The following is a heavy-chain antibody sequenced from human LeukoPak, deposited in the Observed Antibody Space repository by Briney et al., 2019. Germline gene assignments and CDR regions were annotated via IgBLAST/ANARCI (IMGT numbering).Heavy chain of an antibody. J-gene: IGHJ3*02. CDR3: ARVVRYFDFDAFDI. Sequence: GSLRLSCAASGFTFSSYSMNWIRQPPGKGLEWIGYIYYSGSTNYNPSLKSRVTISVDTSKNQFSLKLSSVTAADTAVYYCARVVRYFDFDAFDIWGQGTMVTVSS. CDR2: IYYSGST. V-gene: IGHV4-59*01. D-gene: IGHD3-9*01. CDR1: GFTFSSYS.